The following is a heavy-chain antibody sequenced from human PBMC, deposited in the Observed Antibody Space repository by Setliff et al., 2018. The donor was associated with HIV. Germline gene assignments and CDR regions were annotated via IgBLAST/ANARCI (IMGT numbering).Heavy chain of an antibody. D-gene: IGHD6-19*01. J-gene: IGHJ4*02. V-gene: IGHV4-39*07. CDR2: AFYSDNT. CDR1: GGSISSGTYY. Sequence: SETLSLTCIVSGGSISSGTYYWGWIRQPPGKGLEYIGSAFYSDNTYYKPSLKNRVTISVDTSKNQFSLKLTSVTAADTAVYYCAREVGHRSGYYRGSFDYWGQGTLVTSPQ. CDR3: AREVGHRSGYYRGSFDY.